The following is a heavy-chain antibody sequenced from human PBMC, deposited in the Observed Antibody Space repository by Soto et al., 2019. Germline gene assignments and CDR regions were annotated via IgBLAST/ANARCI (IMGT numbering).Heavy chain of an antibody. Sequence: QVQLVQSGAEVKKPGASVKVSCKASGYTFTSYAMHWVRQAPGQRLEWMGWINAGNGNTKYSQKFQGRVTITRATSARTAYRELSSLRSEDTAVSYCARSSSWYVFDYWGQGTLVTVSS. V-gene: IGHV1-3*01. CDR2: INAGNGNT. CDR3: ARSSSWYVFDY. CDR1: GYTFTSYA. J-gene: IGHJ4*02. D-gene: IGHD6-13*01.